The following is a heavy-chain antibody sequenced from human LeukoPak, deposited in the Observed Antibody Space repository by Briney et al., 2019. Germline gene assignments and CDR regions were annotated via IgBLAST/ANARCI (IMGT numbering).Heavy chain of an antibody. CDR2: ISGSGADI. Sequence: GGSLRLSCAASGFTFSSYSMNWIRQAPGKGLEWVSYISGSGADISYADSVKGRITISRDNAKNSLYLQMNSLRAEDTAVYYCARGAGRDGGVWGQGTLVTVSS. D-gene: IGHD5-24*01. CDR3: ARGAGRDGGV. J-gene: IGHJ4*02. V-gene: IGHV3-21*05. CDR1: GFTFSSYS.